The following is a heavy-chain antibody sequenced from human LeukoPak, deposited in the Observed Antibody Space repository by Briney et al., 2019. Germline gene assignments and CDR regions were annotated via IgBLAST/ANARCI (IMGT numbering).Heavy chain of an antibody. CDR3: ARVRTYSSSWYFDL. D-gene: IGHD6-13*01. V-gene: IGHV1-8*01. Sequence: ASVKVSCKASGYTFTSYDINWVRQATGQGLEWMGWMNPNSGNTGYAQKFQGRVTMTRNTSISTAYMELSSLRSEDTAVYYCARVRTYSSSWYFDLWGRGTLVTVSS. J-gene: IGHJ2*01. CDR2: MNPNSGNT. CDR1: GYTFTSYD.